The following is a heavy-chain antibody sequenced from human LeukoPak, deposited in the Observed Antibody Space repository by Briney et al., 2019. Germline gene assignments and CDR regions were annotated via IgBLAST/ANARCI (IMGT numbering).Heavy chain of an antibody. D-gene: IGHD7-27*01. J-gene: IGHJ4*02. CDR2: ISDSGGNT. CDR1: GFTFSSYA. V-gene: IGHV3-23*01. CDR3: AKDGGLWVSAHWGDS. Sequence: GGSLRLSCAASGFTFSSYAMKWVRQAPGKGLEWVSAISDSGGNTYYADSVKGRFTVSRDNSKNTLFLQMNSLRAEDTAVYYCAKDGGLWVSAHWGDSWGRGTLVTVSS.